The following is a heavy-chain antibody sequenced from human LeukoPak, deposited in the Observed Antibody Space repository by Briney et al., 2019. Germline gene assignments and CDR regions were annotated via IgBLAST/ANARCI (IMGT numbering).Heavy chain of an antibody. CDR1: GYTLTELS. J-gene: IGHJ4*02. D-gene: IGHD2-2*01. Sequence: GASVKVSCKVSGYTLTELSMHWVRQAPGQGLEWMGWMNPNSGDTSYAREFQDRVTMTRDTSLTTAYMELSSLRSDDTAVYYCARRPINCIITNCYVDNWGQGTLVTVSS. CDR3: ARRPINCIITNCYVDN. CDR2: MNPNSGDT. V-gene: IGHV1-2*02.